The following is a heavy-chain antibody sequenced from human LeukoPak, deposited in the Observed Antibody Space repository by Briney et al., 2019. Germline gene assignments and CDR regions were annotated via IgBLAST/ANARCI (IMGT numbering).Heavy chain of an antibody. CDR2: IYYSGST. D-gene: IGHD3-10*01. CDR3: ARGWLLWFGELSSPYYFDY. V-gene: IGHV4-39*07. CDR1: GGSISSSSYY. Sequence: KPSETLSLTCTVSGGSISSSSYYWGWIRQPPGKGLEWIGSIYYSGSTYYNPSLKSRVTISVDTSKNQFSLKLSSVTAADTAVYYCARGWLLWFGELSSPYYFDYWGQGTLVTVSS. J-gene: IGHJ4*02.